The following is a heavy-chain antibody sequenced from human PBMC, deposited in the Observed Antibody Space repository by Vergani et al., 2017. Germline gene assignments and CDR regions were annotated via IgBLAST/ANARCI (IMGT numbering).Heavy chain of an antibody. J-gene: IGHJ4*02. CDR3: ARTTCSGDCFSPDY. V-gene: IGHV1-18*01. CDR1: GYTFIYYG. Sequence: QLVQSGAEMKKPGASVQVSCKASGYTFIYYGFTWARQVPGQGLEWMGWITGDHGKTDYAPQFQGRLTLTADTSTSSAYMELRRLSSDDTAVYYCARTTCSGDCFSPDYWGQGTLVSVSS. CDR2: ITGDHGKT. D-gene: IGHD2-21*02.